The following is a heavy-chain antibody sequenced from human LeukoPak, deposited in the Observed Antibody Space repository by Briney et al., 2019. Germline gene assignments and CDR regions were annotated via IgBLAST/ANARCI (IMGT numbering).Heavy chain of an antibody. Sequence: GGSLRLSCAASGFTFSSYGIHWVRQAPGKGLEWVAVISNDGSNKYYADSVKGRFTISRDNSKNTLYLQMNSLRAEDTAVYYCAKWDTMVRGVIISYYYYGMDVWGQGTTVTVSS. CDR1: GFTFSSYG. J-gene: IGHJ6*02. CDR3: AKWDTMVRGVIISYYYYGMDV. CDR2: ISNDGSNK. V-gene: IGHV3-30*18. D-gene: IGHD3-10*01.